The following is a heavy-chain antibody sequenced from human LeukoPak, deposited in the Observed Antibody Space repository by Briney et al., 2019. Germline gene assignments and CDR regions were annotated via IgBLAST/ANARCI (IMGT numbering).Heavy chain of an antibody. CDR2: MNPNSGNT. V-gene: IGHV1-8*03. J-gene: IGHJ4*02. CDR1: GYTFTSYD. Sequence: ASVKVSCKASGYTFTSYDINWVRQATGQGLEWMGWMNPNSGNTGYAQKFQGRVTITRDTSISTAYMELSSLRSEDTAVYYCARGLGSSGYYYVDYWGQGTLVTVSS. CDR3: ARGLGSSGYYYVDY. D-gene: IGHD3-22*01.